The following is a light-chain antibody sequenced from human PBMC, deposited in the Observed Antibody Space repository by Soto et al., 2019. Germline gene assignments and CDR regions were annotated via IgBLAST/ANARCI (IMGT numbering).Light chain of an antibody. CDR3: QQYNNWRGT. J-gene: IGKJ1*01. Sequence: EIGLTQSACTLSLSPGERATLSWSASQSVSNNYLAWYQQKNGQAPRLFIYGASNRATGIPARFSGSGYGTEFTLTISSLQPEDFAVYYCQQYNNWRGTFGQGTKVDI. CDR2: GAS. V-gene: IGKV3-15*01. CDR1: QSVSNN.